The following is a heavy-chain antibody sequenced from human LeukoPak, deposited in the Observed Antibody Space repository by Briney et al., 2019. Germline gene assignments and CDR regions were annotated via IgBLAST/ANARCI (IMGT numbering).Heavy chain of an antibody. V-gene: IGHV3-48*03. D-gene: IGHD1-26*01. CDR3: ARGGGSYGSRGFDY. CDR2: ISSSGSTI. CDR1: GFTFSSYE. Sequence: PGGSLRLSCAASGFTFSSYEMNWVRQAPGKGLEWVSYISSSGSTIYYADSVKGRFTISRDNAKNSLYLQMNSLTAEDTAVYYCARGGGSYGSRGFDYWGQGTLVTVSS. J-gene: IGHJ4*02.